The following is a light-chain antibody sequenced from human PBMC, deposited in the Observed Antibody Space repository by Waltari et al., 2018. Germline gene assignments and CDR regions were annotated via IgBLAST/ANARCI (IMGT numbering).Light chain of an antibody. CDR3: RKYNNWPPGYT. Sequence: RVLTQSPATLSVSPGEIATVPSSASHIFTRNVAWYHLNPGQAPRLLIYGASTRATGIPARFSASASGTEFSLIISSLQSEDVAVYYCRKYNNWPPGYTFGQGTRLEIK. CDR1: HIFTRN. CDR2: GAS. V-gene: IGKV3-15*01. J-gene: IGKJ2*01.